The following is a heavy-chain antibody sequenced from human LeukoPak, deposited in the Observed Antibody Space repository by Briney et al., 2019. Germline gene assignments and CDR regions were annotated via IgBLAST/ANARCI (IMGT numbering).Heavy chain of an antibody. CDR1: GGSFSGYY. Sequence: SETLSLTCAVYGGSFSGYYWSWIRQPPGKGLEWIGEINHSGSTNYNPSLKSRVTISVDTSKNQFSLKLSSVTAADTAVYYCARHSLFGGYSRRANGRWFDPWGQGTLVTVSS. V-gene: IGHV4-34*01. J-gene: IGHJ5*02. CDR2: INHSGST. CDR3: ARHSLFGGYSRRANGRWFDP. D-gene: IGHD5-18*01.